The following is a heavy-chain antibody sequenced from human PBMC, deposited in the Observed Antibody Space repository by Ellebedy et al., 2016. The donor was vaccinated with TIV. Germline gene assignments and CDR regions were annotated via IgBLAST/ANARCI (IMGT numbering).Heavy chain of an antibody. D-gene: IGHD3-10*01. J-gene: IGHJ3*02. V-gene: IGHV3-33*01. CDR2: IWYDGSNK. Sequence: GESLKISCAASGFTFSNYGMHWVRQAPGKGLEWVAVIWYDGSNKYYADSVKGRFTISRDNSKNTLYLQMNSLRAEETATYYCARDLGLNRGVDAFDIWGQGTMVTVSP. CDR1: GFTFSNYG. CDR3: ARDLGLNRGVDAFDI.